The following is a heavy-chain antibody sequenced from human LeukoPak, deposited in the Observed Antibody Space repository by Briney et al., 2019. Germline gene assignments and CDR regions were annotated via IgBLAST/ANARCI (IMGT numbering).Heavy chain of an antibody. CDR2: IHASGPT. CDR3: ARAPAQRAIDY. J-gene: IGHJ4*02. V-gene: IGHV4-59*13. Sequence: PSETLSLTCTVSGGSISTYYWSWIRRPPGKGLEWIAYIHASGPTNYNPSLKSRVTISVDTSKNQFTLKLSSVTAADTAVYYCARAPAQRAIDYWGQGTLVTVSS. CDR1: GGSISTYY.